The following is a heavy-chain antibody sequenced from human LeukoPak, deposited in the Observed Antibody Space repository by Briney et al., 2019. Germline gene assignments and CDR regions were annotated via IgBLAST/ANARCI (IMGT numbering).Heavy chain of an antibody. CDR2: INAGNGDT. D-gene: IGHD5-12*01. CDR3: ARGGGYGFNWIDP. J-gene: IGHJ5*02. Sequence: ASVKVSCKSSGYTFTSYAVQWVRQAPGQRLEWMGWINAGNGDTKYSQKFQGRVTITRGTSASTAYMDLSSLTSEDTATYYCARGGGYGFNWIDPLGQGTLVTVSS. V-gene: IGHV1-3*01. CDR1: GYTFTSYA.